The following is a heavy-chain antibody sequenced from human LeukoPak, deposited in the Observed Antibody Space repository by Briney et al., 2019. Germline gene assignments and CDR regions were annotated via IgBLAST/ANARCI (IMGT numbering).Heavy chain of an antibody. CDR1: GFTFSGSA. D-gene: IGHD3-16*02. Sequence: PGGSLRLSCAASGFTFSGSAMHWVRQASGKGLEWVGRIRSKANSYATAYAASVKGRFTISRDDSKNTAYLQMNSLRAEDTAVYYCAKDYVWGSYRYLDYWGQGTLVTVSS. V-gene: IGHV3-73*01. CDR2: IRSKANSYAT. CDR3: AKDYVWGSYRYLDY. J-gene: IGHJ4*02.